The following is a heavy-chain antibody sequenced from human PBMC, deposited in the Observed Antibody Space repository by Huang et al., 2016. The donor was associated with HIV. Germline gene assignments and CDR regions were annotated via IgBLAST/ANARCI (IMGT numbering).Heavy chain of an antibody. CDR2: ITHSGST. Sequence: QVQLHQWGAGLLKPSETLSLTCAVYGGSFSGYYWSWIRQPPGKGLEWIGEITHSGSTNYNPSLKSRVTISEETSKNQFSLKRSSVTAADTAVYYCARAPHYGSGSYYYWGQGTLVTVSS. CDR3: ARAPHYGSGSYYY. CDR1: GGSFSGYY. J-gene: IGHJ4*02. V-gene: IGHV4-34*01. D-gene: IGHD3-10*01.